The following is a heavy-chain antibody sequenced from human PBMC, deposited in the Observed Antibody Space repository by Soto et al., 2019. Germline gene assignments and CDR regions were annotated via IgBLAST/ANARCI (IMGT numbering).Heavy chain of an antibody. CDR2: IYHSGST. J-gene: IGHJ5*02. CDR1: GGSIRSSNG. Sequence: SETLSHTCAVSGGSIRSSNGWSWVRQPPGKGLEWIGEIYHSGSTNYNPSLKGRVTISVDKSKNQFSLKLSSVTAADTAVYYCARGRPYDDFWSARGSWSDPWGQGTLVNVSS. V-gene: IGHV4-4*02. CDR3: ARGRPYDDFWSARGSWSDP. D-gene: IGHD3-3*01.